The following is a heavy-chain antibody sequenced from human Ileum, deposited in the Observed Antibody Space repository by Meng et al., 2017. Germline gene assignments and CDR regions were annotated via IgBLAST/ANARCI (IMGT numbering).Heavy chain of an antibody. CDR3: ARDGFLVYYDSSGYPDY. J-gene: IGHJ4*02. D-gene: IGHD3-22*01. V-gene: IGHV1-46*01. CDR2: INPSGGST. Sequence: QVQVVQSGAGVKKPGAPVKVSCKASGYTFTSYYMYWVRQAPGQGLEWMGIINPSGGSTSYAQKFQGRVTMTRDTSTSTVYMELSSLRSEDTAVYYCARDGFLVYYDSSGYPDYWGQGTLVTVSS. CDR1: GYTFTSYY.